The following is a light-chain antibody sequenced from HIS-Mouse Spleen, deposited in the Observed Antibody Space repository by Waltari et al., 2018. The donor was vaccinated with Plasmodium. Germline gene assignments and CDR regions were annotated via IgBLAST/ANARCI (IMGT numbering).Light chain of an antibody. J-gene: IGLJ3*02. V-gene: IGLV5-45*03. CDR2: YKSDQDK. Sequence: QAVLTQPSSLSASPGASASLTCTLRSGINVVTYSIYWYQQKPGSPPQYLLRYKSDQDKQQGSGVPSRFSGSKDASANAGILLISGLQSEDEADYYCMIWHSSAWVFGGGTKLTVL. CDR1: SGINVVTYS. CDR3: MIWHSSAWV.